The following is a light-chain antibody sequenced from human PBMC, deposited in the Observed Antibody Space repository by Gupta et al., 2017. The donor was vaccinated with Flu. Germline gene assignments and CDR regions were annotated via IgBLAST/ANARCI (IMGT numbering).Light chain of an antibody. Sequence: VTISCTGSSGDVGANNDVHWYQQQPGTAPKLVIYDINKRPSGVPDRFSGSKSGNTASLTITGLQADDEADYYCHAYAGSAMCWVFGGGTKLTVL. CDR1: SGDVGANND. V-gene: IGLV2-11*03. CDR3: HAYAGSAMCWV. J-gene: IGLJ3*02. CDR2: DIN.